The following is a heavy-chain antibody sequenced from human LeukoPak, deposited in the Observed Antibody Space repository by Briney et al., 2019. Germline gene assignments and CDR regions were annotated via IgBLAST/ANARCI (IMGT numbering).Heavy chain of an antibody. CDR1: GFTFSDYY. CDR2: ISSSGSTI. Sequence: PGGSLRLSCAASGFTFSDYYMSWIRQAPGKGLEWVSYISSSGSTIYYADSVKGRFTISRDNAKNSLYLQMNSLRAEDTAVYYCARDRPDIVVVVAAIGEHGMDVWGQGTTVTVSS. J-gene: IGHJ6*02. CDR3: ARDRPDIVVVVAAIGEHGMDV. V-gene: IGHV3-11*01. D-gene: IGHD2-15*01.